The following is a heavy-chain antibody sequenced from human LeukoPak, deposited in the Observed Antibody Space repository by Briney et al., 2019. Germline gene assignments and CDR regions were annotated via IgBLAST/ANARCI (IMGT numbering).Heavy chain of an antibody. V-gene: IGHV3-33*01. CDR1: GFTFSSYG. Sequence: GRSLRLSCAASGFTFSSYGMHWVTQAPGKALEWVAVIWYDGSNKYYADSVKGRFTISRDNSKNTLCLQMNSLRAEDTAVYYCARDRNYYGSGSYRGWFDPWGQGTLVTVSS. CDR2: IWYDGSNK. D-gene: IGHD3-10*01. J-gene: IGHJ5*02. CDR3: ARDRNYYGSGSYRGWFDP.